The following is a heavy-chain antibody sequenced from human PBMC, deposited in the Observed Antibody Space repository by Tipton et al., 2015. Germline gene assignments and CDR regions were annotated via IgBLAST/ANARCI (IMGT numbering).Heavy chain of an antibody. D-gene: IGHD2-2*01. J-gene: IGHJ3*02. CDR3: ARGPTMGAFDI. CDR2: INPIFGTA. V-gene: IGHV1-69*01. CDR1: GGTLRMSG. Sequence: QSGAEVKKPGSSVKVSCKASGGTLRMSGINWVRQAPGQGLEWMGGINPIFGTANYAQKFQGRVTITADESTSTAYMELSSLRSEDTAVYYCARGPTMGAFDIWGQGTMVIVSS.